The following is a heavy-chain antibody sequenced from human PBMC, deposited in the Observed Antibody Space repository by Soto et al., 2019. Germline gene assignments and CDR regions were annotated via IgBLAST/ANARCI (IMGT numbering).Heavy chain of an antibody. Sequence: QGQLVQSGPEVKKPGASVKVSCKASGYTFTRYGISWVRQAPGQGLEWMGWISGYNGDTNYAQKVQGRVTMTIEIFTRTAYMELRSLTSDDTAIYYCAKNGQLSYFYYGMDVWGQGTTVTVSS. J-gene: IGHJ6*02. D-gene: IGHD1-1*01. V-gene: IGHV1-18*01. CDR3: AKNGQLSYFYYGMDV. CDR1: GYTFTRYG. CDR2: ISGYNGDT.